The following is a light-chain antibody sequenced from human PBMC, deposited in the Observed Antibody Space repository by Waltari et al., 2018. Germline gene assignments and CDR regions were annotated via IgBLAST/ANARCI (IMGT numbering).Light chain of an antibody. V-gene: IGLV1-44*01. CDR2: SND. J-gene: IGLJ2*01. Sequence: QSVLTQSPSASGAPGQRVTISCSGSNSNIGSSNLNRYQQVPGTAPRLLIYSNDQRPSGVPDRFSGSKSGTSASLAISGLQSEDEADYYCATWDARLTGMLFGGGTKVTVL. CDR1: NSNIGSSN. CDR3: ATWDARLTGML.